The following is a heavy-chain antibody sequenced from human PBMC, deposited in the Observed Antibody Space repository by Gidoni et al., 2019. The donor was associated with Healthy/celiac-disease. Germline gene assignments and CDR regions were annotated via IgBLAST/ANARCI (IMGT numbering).Heavy chain of an antibody. Sequence: QVQLVESVVGVVPPVRSLSLSCAASGFTFSSYAMHWVRQAPGKGLEWVAVISYDGSNKYYADSVKGRFNISRDNSKNTLYMQMNSLRAEDKDVYYCAGRNLIDYWGQGTLVTVSS. CDR2: ISYDGSNK. V-gene: IGHV3-30-3*01. CDR3: AGRNLIDY. J-gene: IGHJ4*02. CDR1: GFTFSSYA.